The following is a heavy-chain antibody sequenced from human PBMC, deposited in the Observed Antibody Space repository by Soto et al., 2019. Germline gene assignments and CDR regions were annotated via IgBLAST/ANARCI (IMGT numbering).Heavy chain of an antibody. J-gene: IGHJ4*02. Sequence: SLRLSCAASGFTVSSNYMNWIRRAPGKGLEWISYISGNGEIIQYAAPARGRFTISRDNAENSVYLEMDSLRAEDTALYYCARDVDADFRTDFDYWGRGTLVTVSS. CDR2: ISGNGEII. V-gene: IGHV3-11*01. CDR1: GFTVSSNY. D-gene: IGHD4-17*01. CDR3: ARDVDADFRTDFDY.